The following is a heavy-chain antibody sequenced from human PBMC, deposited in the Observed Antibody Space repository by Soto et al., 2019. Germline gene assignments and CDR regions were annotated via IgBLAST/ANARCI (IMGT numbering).Heavy chain of an antibody. V-gene: IGHV3-23*01. D-gene: IGHD3-10*01. CDR1: GFTFSSYA. Sequence: EVQLLESGGGLVQPGGSLRLSCAASGFTFSSYAMSWVRQAPGKGLEWVSAISGSGGSTYYADSVKGRFTISRDNSKNTLYLQMNSLRAEDTAVYYCAKDISFAMVRRVHAFDIWGHGTMVTVSS. CDR2: ISGSGGST. CDR3: AKDISFAMVRRVHAFDI. J-gene: IGHJ3*02.